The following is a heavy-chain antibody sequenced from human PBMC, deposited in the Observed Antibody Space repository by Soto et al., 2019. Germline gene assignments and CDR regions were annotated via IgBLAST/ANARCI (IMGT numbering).Heavy chain of an antibody. CDR1: GFTFSSYS. D-gene: IGHD3-10*01. V-gene: IGHV3-21*01. J-gene: IGHJ6*02. CDR3: AGGPPLLYYYYYGMDV. Sequence: VQLVESGGGLVKPGGSLRLSCAASGFTFSSYSMNWVRQAPGKGLEWVSSISSSSSYIYYADSVKGRFTISRDNAKNSLSLQMNSLRAEDTAVYYCAGGPPLLYYYYYGMDVWGQGTTVTVSS. CDR2: ISSSSSYI.